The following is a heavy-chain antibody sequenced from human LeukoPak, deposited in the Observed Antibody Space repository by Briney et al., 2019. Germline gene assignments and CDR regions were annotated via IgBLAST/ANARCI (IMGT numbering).Heavy chain of an antibody. Sequence: SETLSLTCNVSGGSISSSRYYWGWIRQPPGKGLEWIGSIYYSGSTYYNPSLNSRVTVSVDTSKNQFSLRLSSVTAADTALYYCTAGPWYFDYWGQGTLVTVSS. D-gene: IGHD6-13*01. CDR2: IYYSGST. V-gene: IGHV4-39*01. CDR1: GGSISSSRYY. CDR3: TAGPWYFDY. J-gene: IGHJ4*02.